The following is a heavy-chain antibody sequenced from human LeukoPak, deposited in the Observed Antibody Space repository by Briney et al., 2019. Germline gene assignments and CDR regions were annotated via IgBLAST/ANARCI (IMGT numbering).Heavy chain of an antibody. J-gene: IGHJ4*02. D-gene: IGHD3-10*01. CDR2: ISGSGGST. CDR3: ALRSGFGSGSYSLFV. V-gene: IGHV3-23*01. CDR1: GFTFSSYA. Sequence: GGSLRLSCAASGFTFSSYAMSWVRQAPGKGLEWVSAISGSGGSTYYADSVKGRFPISRDNSQNTLYLQMNSLRAEDTAVYYCALRSGFGSGSYSLFVWGQGTLVTVSS.